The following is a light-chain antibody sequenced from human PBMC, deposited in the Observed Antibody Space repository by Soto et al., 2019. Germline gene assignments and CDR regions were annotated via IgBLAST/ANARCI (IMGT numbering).Light chain of an antibody. CDR1: QSVSSN. CDR2: AAS. CDR3: QQNNNWPRT. Sequence: EIEMTQSPATLSVSPGERATLSCRASQSVSSNLAWYQQKPGQAPKLLIYAASTRASGIPARFSGSGSGTEFTLTISSLQSEDFAVYYCQQNNNWPRTFGQGTKVDIK. V-gene: IGKV3-15*01. J-gene: IGKJ1*01.